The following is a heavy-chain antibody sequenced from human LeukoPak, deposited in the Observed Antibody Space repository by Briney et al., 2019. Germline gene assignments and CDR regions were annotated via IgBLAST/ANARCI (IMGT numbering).Heavy chain of an antibody. J-gene: IGHJ4*02. Sequence: PGESLKISCKGSGYSFTSYWICWVRQMPGKGLEWMGIIYPGDSDTRYSPSFQGQVTISADKSISTAYLQWSSLKASDTAMYYCARGRLRYFDWLLPDYWGQGTLVTVSS. CDR1: GYSFTSYW. V-gene: IGHV5-51*01. CDR2: IYPGDSDT. CDR3: ARGRLRYFDWLLPDY. D-gene: IGHD3-9*01.